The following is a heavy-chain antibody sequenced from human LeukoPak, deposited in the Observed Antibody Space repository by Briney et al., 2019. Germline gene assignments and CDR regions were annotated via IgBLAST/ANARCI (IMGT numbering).Heavy chain of an antibody. CDR1: GFTFSGYS. V-gene: IGHV3-21*01. D-gene: IGHD7-27*01. CDR2: ISSSSSYI. Sequence: PGGSLRLSCAASGFTFSGYSMNWVRQAPGKGLEWVSSISSSSSYIYYADSVKGRFTISRDNAKNSLYLQMNSLRAEDTAVYYCARDSGDHAFDIWGQGTMVTVSS. J-gene: IGHJ3*02. CDR3: ARDSGDHAFDI.